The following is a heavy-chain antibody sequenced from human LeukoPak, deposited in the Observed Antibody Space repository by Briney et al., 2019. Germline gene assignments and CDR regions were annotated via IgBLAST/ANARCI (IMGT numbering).Heavy chain of an antibody. V-gene: IGHV3-33*01. Sequence: PGGSLRLSCAASGFTFSNYGMHWVRQAPGKGLEWVAVIWYDGINKYYSDSVKGRFTISRDNSKHTLYLQMNSLRAEDTAVYYCAREQYTNGWSLGYWGQGNMVTVSS. CDR3: AREQYTNGWSLGY. D-gene: IGHD6-13*01. J-gene: IGHJ4*02. CDR2: IWYDGINK. CDR1: GFTFSNYG.